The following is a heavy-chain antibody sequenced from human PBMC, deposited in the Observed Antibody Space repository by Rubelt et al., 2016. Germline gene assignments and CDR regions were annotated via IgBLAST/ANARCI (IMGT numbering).Heavy chain of an antibody. J-gene: IGHJ6*02. CDR2: ISYDGSNK. CDR1: GFTFSNYA. CDR3: ASGRGPDYYYYGMDV. V-gene: IGHV3-30*04. Sequence: GQPGRSLRLSCAASGFTFSNYAMHWVRQVPGKGLEWVTVISYDGSNKYYADSVKGRFTISRDNSKNTLYLQMNSLRGEDTAVYYCASGRGPDYYYYGMDVWGQGTTVTVSS. D-gene: IGHD1-1*01.